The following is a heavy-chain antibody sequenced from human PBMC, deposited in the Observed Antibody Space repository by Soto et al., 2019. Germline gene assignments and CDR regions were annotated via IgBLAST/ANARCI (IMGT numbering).Heavy chain of an antibody. CDR1: GGTFGSYA. V-gene: IGHV1-69*13. CDR3: ARSQGSSTSLEIYYYYYYGMDV. CDR2: IIPIPGTA. J-gene: IGHJ6*02. Sequence: GASVKVSCKASGGTFGSYAISWVRQAPGQGLEWMGGIIPIPGTANYAQKFQGRVTIAADESTSTAYMELSSLRSEDTAAYYCARSQGSSTSLEIYYYYYYGMDVWGQGTTVTVS. D-gene: IGHD2-2*01.